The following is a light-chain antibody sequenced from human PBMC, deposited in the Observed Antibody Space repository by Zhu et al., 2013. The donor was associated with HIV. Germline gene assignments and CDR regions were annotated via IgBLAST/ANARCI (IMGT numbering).Light chain of an antibody. CDR1: QSVRSIY. J-gene: IGKJ1*01. V-gene: IGKV3-20*01. CDR3: QQYGSFPWT. CDR2: ATS. Sequence: EIVLTQSPGTLSLSPGEGATLSCRASQSVRSIYLAWYQQKPGQTPRPLIYATSSRATGIPDRFSGSGSGTDFTLTISRLEPEDFAVYYCQQYGSFPWTFGQGTKVEIK.